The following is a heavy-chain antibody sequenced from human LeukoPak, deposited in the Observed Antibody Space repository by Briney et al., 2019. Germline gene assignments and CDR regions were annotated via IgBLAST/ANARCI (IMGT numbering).Heavy chain of an antibody. V-gene: IGHV1-18*01. CDR3: ASRNYYASGTETGYYFDF. CDR1: GYTFTSYG. CDR2: ISGYNGNT. J-gene: IGHJ4*02. Sequence: GASVNLSCKASGYTFTSYGITWVRQAPGQGLEWMGWISGYNGNTKYAQKLQGRLTLTTDTSTSTAYMDLRSLRSDDTAVYYCASRNYYASGTETGYYFDFWGQGARVTVSS. D-gene: IGHD3-10*01.